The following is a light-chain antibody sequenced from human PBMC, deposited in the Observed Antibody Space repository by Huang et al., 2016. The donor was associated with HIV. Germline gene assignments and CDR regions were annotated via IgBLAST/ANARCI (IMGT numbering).Light chain of an antibody. CDR1: QRISSH. CDR3: QQTYSAPVT. Sequence: DIQVMQSPSSLSASVGDRVTITCRTSQRISSHLSWYQQKIGKGPKLLIYSSTVLQSGVPSRFTGSGSGTDFTLTINSLQPEDFATYYCQQTYSAPVTFGGGTRVEIK. V-gene: IGKV1-39*01. J-gene: IGKJ4*01. CDR2: SST.